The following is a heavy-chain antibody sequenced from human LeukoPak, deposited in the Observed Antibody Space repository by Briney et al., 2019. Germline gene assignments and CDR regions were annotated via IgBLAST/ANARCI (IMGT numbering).Heavy chain of an antibody. CDR3: ARHPFATPFDY. D-gene: IGHD2-15*01. CDR2: AYYSGHT. CDR1: GGSISDNY. V-gene: IGHV4-59*08. Sequence: SETLSLTCTVSGGSISDNYWSWIRQPPGKGLEWIGYAYYSGHTNYNSSLKSRVNMSLDTSKSQVSLRLSSVTAADTAVYFCARHPFATPFDYWGPGTLVTVSS. J-gene: IGHJ4*02.